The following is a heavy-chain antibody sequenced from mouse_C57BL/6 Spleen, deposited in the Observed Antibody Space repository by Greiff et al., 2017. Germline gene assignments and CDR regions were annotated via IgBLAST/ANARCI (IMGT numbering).Heavy chain of an antibody. CDR1: GFTFSDYY. V-gene: IGHV5-16*01. CDR2: INYDGSST. Sequence: EVMLVESEGGLVQPGSSMTPSCTASGFTFSDYYMAWVRQVPEKGLEWVANINYDGSSTSYLDSLKSRFIISRDNAKNILYLQMSSLKSEDTATYYCARDRDYYGSSYDAMDYSGQGASVTVSS. J-gene: IGHJ4*01. CDR3: ARDRDYYGSSYDAMDY. D-gene: IGHD1-1*01.